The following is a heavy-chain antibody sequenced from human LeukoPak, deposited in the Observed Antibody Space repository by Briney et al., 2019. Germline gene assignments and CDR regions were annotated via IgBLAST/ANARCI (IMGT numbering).Heavy chain of an antibody. CDR2: IYTSGST. CDR1: GGSISSGSYY. Sequence: SQTLSLTRTVSGGSISSGSYYWSWIRQPAGKGLEWIGRIYTSGSTNYNPSLKSRVTISVDTSKNQFSLKLSSVTAADTAVYYCATHYGDYIGVAFDIWGQGTMVTVSS. J-gene: IGHJ3*02. V-gene: IGHV4-61*02. D-gene: IGHD4-17*01. CDR3: ATHYGDYIGVAFDI.